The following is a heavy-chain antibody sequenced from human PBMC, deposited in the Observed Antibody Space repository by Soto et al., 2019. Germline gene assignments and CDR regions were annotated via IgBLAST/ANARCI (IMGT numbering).Heavy chain of an antibody. V-gene: IGHV4-38-2*01. CDR1: GYSISSGYY. Sequence: SETLSLTCAVSGYSISSGYYWGWIRQPPGKGLEWIGSIYHSGSTYYNPSLKSRVTISVDTSKNQFSLKLSSVTAADTAVYYCARVGIAAAGHFDYWGQGTLVTVSS. CDR2: IYHSGST. CDR3: ARVGIAAAGHFDY. D-gene: IGHD6-13*01. J-gene: IGHJ4*02.